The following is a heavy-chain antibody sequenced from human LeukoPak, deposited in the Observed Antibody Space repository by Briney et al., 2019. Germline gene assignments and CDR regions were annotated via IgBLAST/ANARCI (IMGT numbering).Heavy chain of an antibody. V-gene: IGHV4-4*02. Sequence: SGTLSLTCAVSGGSISTSNWWSWVRQPPGKGLEWIGEIYHSGSTNYNPSLKSRVTISVDKSKNQFSLKLTSVTAADTAVYFCARRYYDDSGRAFDYWGPGTLVTVSS. CDR2: IYHSGST. J-gene: IGHJ4*02. CDR1: GGSISTSNW. CDR3: ARRYYDDSGRAFDY. D-gene: IGHD3-10*01.